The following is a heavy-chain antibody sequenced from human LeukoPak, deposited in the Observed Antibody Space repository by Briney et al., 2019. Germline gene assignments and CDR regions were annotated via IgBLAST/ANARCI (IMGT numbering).Heavy chain of an antibody. CDR2: ISSSGSTK. J-gene: IGHJ4*02. V-gene: IGHV3-48*03. CDR3: ATMTVASAFDY. Sequence: GGSLRLSCVVSGFTSEFTFSDFEMYWVRQAPGKGLECLSYISSSGSTKYYADSVKGRFTISRDNAKNSLFLQMNSLRAEDTAVYYCATMTVASAFDYWGQGSLVTVSS. CDR1: GFTSEFTFSDFE. D-gene: IGHD6-19*01.